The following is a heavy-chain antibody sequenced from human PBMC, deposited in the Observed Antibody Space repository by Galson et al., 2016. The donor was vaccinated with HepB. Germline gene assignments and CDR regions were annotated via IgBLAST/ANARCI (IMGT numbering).Heavy chain of an antibody. CDR2: TYYRSKWYN. Sequence: CAISGDSVSSNSATWNWIRQSPSRGLEWLGRTYYRSKWYNDYAVSVNSRVTINPDTSTNQFSLHLNSVTPEDTAVYYCSRQYSSSSFYYGMDGGGQGTTVTASS. V-gene: IGHV6-1*01. J-gene: IGHJ6*02. CDR1: GDSVSSNSAT. CDR3: SRQYSSSSFYYGMDG. D-gene: IGHD6-6*01.